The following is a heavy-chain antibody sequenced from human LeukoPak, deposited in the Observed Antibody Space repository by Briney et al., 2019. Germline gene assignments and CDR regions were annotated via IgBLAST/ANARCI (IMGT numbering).Heavy chain of an antibody. CDR2: IYTSGST. J-gene: IGHJ4*02. D-gene: IGHD2-15*01. V-gene: IGHV4-61*02. CDR3: ARHEEAIVVVVVPTYFDY. Sequence: SETLSLTCTVSGGSISSGNYYWSWIRQPTGKGLEWIGRIYTSGSTYYNPSLKSRATISVDTSKNQFSLKLSSVTAADTAVYYCARHEEAIVVVVVPTYFDYWGQGTLVTVSS. CDR1: GGSISSGNYY.